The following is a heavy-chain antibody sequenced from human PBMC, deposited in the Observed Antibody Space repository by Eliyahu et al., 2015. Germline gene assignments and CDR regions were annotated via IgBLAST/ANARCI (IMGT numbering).Heavy chain of an antibody. CDR2: XNHSGST. Sequence: QVQLQQWGAGLLKPSETLSLTCAVYGXSFXGYYWSWIRQPPGKGLEWIGEXNHSGSTNYNPSLKSRVTISVDTSKNQFSLKLSSVTAADTAVYYCARRAIILMVYARWSNWFDPWGQGTLVTVSS. J-gene: IGHJ5*02. CDR1: GXSFXGYY. V-gene: IGHV4-34*01. D-gene: IGHD2-8*01. CDR3: ARRAIILMVYARWSNWFDP.